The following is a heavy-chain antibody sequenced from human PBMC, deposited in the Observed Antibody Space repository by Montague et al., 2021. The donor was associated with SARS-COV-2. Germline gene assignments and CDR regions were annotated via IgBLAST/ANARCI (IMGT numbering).Heavy chain of an antibody. Sequence: SETLSLTCAVSGGSISSSNWWSWVRQPPGKGLEWIGEIHHSGSTNYNPSLKSRVTMSVDKSKNQFSLKLSSVTAAGTAVYYCARGNSSGWYGYYYYGMDVWGQGTRSPSP. J-gene: IGHJ6*02. CDR2: IHHSGST. V-gene: IGHV4-4*02. CDR3: ARGNSSGWYGYYYYGMDV. D-gene: IGHD6-19*01. CDR1: GGSISSSNW.